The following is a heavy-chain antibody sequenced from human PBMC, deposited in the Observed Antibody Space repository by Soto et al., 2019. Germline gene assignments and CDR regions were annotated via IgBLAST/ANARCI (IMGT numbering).Heavy chain of an antibody. CDR1: GDSMATGGHY. D-gene: IGHD3-16*01. V-gene: IGHV4-31*03. J-gene: IGHJ4*02. CDR2: VYYSGAT. CDR3: ARDKDLQPTVWGF. Sequence: SETLSLTCTVSGDSMATGGHYYNWIRQVPGKGLEWIGYVYYSGATHYTPSLRARATISRDTSKNQFSPRLISVTAADTALYYCARDKDLQPTVWGFWGQGIQVTVSS.